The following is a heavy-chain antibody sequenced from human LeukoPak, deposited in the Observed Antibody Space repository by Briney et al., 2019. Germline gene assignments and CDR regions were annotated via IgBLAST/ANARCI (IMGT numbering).Heavy chain of an antibody. CDR2: IYSSGIT. CDR3: ARQGDNSKWYVWFDP. J-gene: IGHJ5*02. CDR1: GGSISNYY. V-gene: IGHV4-59*08. D-gene: IGHD2-15*01. Sequence: PSETLSLTCTVSGGSISNYYWSWIRQPPGKGLEWIGYIYSSGITNYNPSLKSRVTISVDTSKNQFSLKLRSVTAADTAVYYCARQGDNSKWYVWFDPWGQGTLVTVSS.